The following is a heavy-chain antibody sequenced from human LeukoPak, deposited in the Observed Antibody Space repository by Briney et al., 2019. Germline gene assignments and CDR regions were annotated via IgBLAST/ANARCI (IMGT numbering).Heavy chain of an antibody. V-gene: IGHV3-11*01. CDR2: ISSSGSTI. J-gene: IGHJ6*03. D-gene: IGHD6-13*01. CDR1: GFTFSDYY. CDR3: AKDQHSSSWYSYMDV. Sequence: GGSLRLSCAASGFTFSDYYMSWIRQAPGKGLEWVSYISSSGSTIYYADSVKGRFTISRDNSKNTLYLQMNSLRAEDTAVYYCAKDQHSSSWYSYMDVWGKGTTVTVSS.